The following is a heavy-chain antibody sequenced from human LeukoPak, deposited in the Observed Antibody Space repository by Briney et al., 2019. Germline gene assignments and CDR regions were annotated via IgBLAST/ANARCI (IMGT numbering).Heavy chain of an antibody. D-gene: IGHD1-26*01. CDR3: ARRSPGGAADY. CDR1: GGSISSYF. J-gene: IGHJ4*02. V-gene: IGHV4-59*08. Sequence: SETLSLTCTVSGGSISSYFWSWIRQPPGKGLEWIGYIYYSGSTNYNPSLKSRVTMSVDTSMNQFSLKLSSVTAADTAVYYCARRSPGGAADYWGQGTLVTVSS. CDR2: IYYSGST.